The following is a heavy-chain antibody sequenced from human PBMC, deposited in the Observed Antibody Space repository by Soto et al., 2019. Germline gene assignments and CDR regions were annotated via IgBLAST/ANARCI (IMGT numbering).Heavy chain of an antibody. V-gene: IGHV5-51*01. CDR3: ARHELAAIQLWLSVDY. CDR1: GYRFTSYW. Sequence: PGESLKISCKGSGYRFTSYWIGWLRQMPGKGLEWMGSIYPGDSDTRYSPSFQGQVPISADKSISTAYLQLSSLKASITAMYSCARHELAAIQLWLSVDYWGKGTLVTVSS. J-gene: IGHJ4*02. CDR2: IYPGDSDT. D-gene: IGHD5-18*01.